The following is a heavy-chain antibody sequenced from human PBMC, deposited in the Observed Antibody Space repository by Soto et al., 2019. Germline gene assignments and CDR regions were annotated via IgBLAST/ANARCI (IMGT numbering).Heavy chain of an antibody. J-gene: IGHJ3*02. CDR3: AEEVVTTNDAFDI. CDR1: GGTFSSYT. CDR2: IIPLLGIA. D-gene: IGHD3-22*01. Sequence: QVQLVQSGAEVKKPGSSVKVSCKASGGTFSSYTISWVRQAPGQGLEWMGRIIPLLGIANYAHKFQGRVTITXDXPTSTAYMELSSLRSEDTAVYYCAEEVVTTNDAFDIWGQGTMVTVSS. V-gene: IGHV1-69*02.